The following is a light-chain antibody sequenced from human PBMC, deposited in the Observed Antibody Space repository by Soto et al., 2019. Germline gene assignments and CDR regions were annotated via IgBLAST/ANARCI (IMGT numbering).Light chain of an antibody. Sequence: AIQLTQSPYSLSASVGDRVTITCRASQGISSYLAWYQQKPGKAPKLLIYDASSLESGVPSRFSGSGSGTEFTLTISSLQPEDFATYYCQKYNSFWTFGQGTKVDI. CDR2: DAS. CDR3: QKYNSFWT. J-gene: IGKJ1*01. V-gene: IGKV1-13*02. CDR1: QGISSY.